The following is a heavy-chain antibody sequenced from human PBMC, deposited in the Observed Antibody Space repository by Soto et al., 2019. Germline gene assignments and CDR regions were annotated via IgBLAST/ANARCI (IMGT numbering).Heavy chain of an antibody. CDR1: GGSFTGYY. D-gene: IGHD2-15*01. CDR2: INHSGST. V-gene: IGHV4-34*01. CDR3: AREVVAATHCIDP. J-gene: IGHJ5*02. Sequence: SEILSLTCAVYGGSFTGYYWSWIRQPPGKGLEWIGEINHSGSTNSNPSLKSRVTISVDTSKNQFSLQLSSVTAADTAVYYCAREVVAATHCIDPWGQGTLVTVSS.